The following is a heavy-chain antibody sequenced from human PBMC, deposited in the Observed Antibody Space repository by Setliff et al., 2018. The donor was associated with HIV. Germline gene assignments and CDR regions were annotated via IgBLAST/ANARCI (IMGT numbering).Heavy chain of an antibody. CDR3: ARVLASGVGNPYSSWYFDY. D-gene: IGHD6-6*01. J-gene: IGHJ4*02. Sequence: GGSLRLSCAASGFTFTNAWMSWVRQAPGKGLEWVGRIKSKTDGETEDYAAPVKGRFTISRDDSRSTLYLQMNSLRAEDTAVYYCARVLASGVGNPYSSWYFDYWGQGALVTVSS. CDR2: IKSKTDGETE. V-gene: IGHV3-15*01. CDR1: GFTFTNAW.